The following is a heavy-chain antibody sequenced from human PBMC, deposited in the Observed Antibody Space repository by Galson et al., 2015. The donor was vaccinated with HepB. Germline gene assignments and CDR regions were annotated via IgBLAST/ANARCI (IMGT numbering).Heavy chain of an antibody. CDR1: GYTFTGYY. Sequence: SVKVSCKASGYTFTGYYMHWVRQAPGQGLEWMGRINPNSGGTNYAQKFQGRVTMTRDTSISTAYMELSRLRSDDTAVYYCARVNQPSLRWSALAYRGQGTLVTVSS. D-gene: IGHD2-2*01. CDR2: INPNSGGT. J-gene: IGHJ4*02. CDR3: ARVNQPSLRWSALAY. V-gene: IGHV1-2*06.